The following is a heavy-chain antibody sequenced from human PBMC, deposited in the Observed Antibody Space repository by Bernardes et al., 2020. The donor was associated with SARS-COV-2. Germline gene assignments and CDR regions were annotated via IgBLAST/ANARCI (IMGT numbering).Heavy chain of an antibody. Sequence: GGSLRLSCAASGFTFSSYGMHWVRQAPGKGLEWVAFICYDGSNKYYADSVKGRFTISRDNSKNTLYLQMNSLRAEDTAVYYCARESVWPATGVDYWGQGTLVNGSS. V-gene: IGHV3-33*01. CDR2: ICYDGSNK. CDR3: ARESVWPATGVDY. J-gene: IGHJ4*02. CDR1: GFTFSSYG. D-gene: IGHD7-27*01.